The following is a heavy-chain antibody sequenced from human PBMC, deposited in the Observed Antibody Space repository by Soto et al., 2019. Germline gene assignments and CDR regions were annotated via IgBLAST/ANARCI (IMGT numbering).Heavy chain of an antibody. CDR1: GGTFSSYT. V-gene: IGHV1-69*02. CDR3: AVRPSYYPVLDY. CDR2: IIPILGIA. J-gene: IGHJ4*02. Sequence: SVKVSCKASGGTFSSYTSSWVRQAPGQGLEWMGRIIPILGIANYAQKFQGRVTITADKSTGTAYMELSSLRSEDTAVYYCAVRPSYYPVLDYWGQGTLVTVSS. D-gene: IGHD3-10*01.